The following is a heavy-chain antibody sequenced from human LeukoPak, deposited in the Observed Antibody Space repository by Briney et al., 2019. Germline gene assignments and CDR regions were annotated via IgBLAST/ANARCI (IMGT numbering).Heavy chain of an antibody. V-gene: IGHV4-59*01. CDR3: ARGVYGGYFDQ. D-gene: IGHD4/OR15-4a*01. CDR2: IEYSGGT. J-gene: IGHJ4*02. Sequence: PSETLSLTCIVSGGSISGYYWSWIRQPPGKGLEWIGYIEYSGGTEYKPSLQSRLTISVDTSKNQFSLKVSSVTAADTAVYYCARGVYGGYFDQWGQGALVTVSS. CDR1: GGSISGYY.